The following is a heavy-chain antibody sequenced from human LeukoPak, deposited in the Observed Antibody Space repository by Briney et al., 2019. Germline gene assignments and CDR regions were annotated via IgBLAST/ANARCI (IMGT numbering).Heavy chain of an antibody. CDR1: GYTFTSYG. CDR3: ARDAWYSGYEAELVLGWFDP. CDR2: ISAYNGNT. V-gene: IGHV1-18*04. Sequence: ASVKVSCKASGYTFTSYGISWVRQAPGQGLEWMGWISAYNGNTNYAQKLQGRVTMTTDTSTSTAYMELRSLRSDDTAVYYCARDAWYSGYEAELVLGWFDPRGQGTLVTVSS. D-gene: IGHD5-12*01. J-gene: IGHJ5*02.